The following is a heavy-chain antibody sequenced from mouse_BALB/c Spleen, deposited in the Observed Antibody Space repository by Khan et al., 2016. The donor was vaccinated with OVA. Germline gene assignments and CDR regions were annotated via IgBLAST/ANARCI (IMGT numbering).Heavy chain of an antibody. CDR1: GYTFINYW. V-gene: IGHV1-7*01. CDR3: ARRGLRWDFDY. CDR2: INPSTGYT. D-gene: IGHD1-1*01. J-gene: IGHJ2*01. Sequence: QVQLQQSGAELAKPGASVKMSCKASGYTFINYWILWVKQRPGQGLEWIGYINPSTGYTEYNQNFKDKATLTADKSSSTAYMQLSSLTSEDSAVYYGARRGLRWDFDYWGQGTTLTVPS.